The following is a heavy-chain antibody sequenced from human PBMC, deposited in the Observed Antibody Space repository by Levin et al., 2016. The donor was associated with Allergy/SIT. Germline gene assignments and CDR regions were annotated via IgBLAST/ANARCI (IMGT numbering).Heavy chain of an antibody. D-gene: IGHD3/OR15-3a*01. CDR2: ISTGSAYV. J-gene: IGHJ6*02. CDR3: ARVNATFDFWTGYYRGRDYYYGMDV. CDR1: GFTFTTYS. V-gene: IGHV3-21*01. Sequence: GGSLRLSCAASGFTFTTYSLSWVRQAPGKGLEWVSSISTGSAYVFYEASLKGRFTISRDDAKDSLYLQMNSLRAEDTAVYYCARVNATFDFWTGYYRGRDYYYGMDVWGQGTTVTVSS.